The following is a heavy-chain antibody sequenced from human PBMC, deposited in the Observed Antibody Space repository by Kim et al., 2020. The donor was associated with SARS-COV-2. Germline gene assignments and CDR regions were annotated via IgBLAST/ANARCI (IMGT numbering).Heavy chain of an antibody. V-gene: IGHV3-21*01. CDR2: ISSTSGYI. D-gene: IGHD5-18*01. J-gene: IGHJ4*01. CDR1: GFSFSSYS. CDR3: ARAPNAAIQLWIFDS. Sequence: GGSLRLSCVASGFSFSSYSMNWVRQAPGKGVEWVSSISSTSGYIYYADSVKGRFTISRDNAKNSLYLQLSSLRAEDTAVYYCARAPNAAIQLWIFDSCG.